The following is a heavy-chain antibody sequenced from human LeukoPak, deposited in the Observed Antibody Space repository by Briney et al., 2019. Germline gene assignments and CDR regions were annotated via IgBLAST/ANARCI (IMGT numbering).Heavy chain of an antibody. Sequence: ASVKVSCKASGYTFTSYHVHWVRQAPGQGLEWMGWINPNSGGTNYAQKFQGRVTMTRDTSISTAYMELSRLRSDDTAVYYCARGRRDGYTYYYYYYYMDVWGKGTTVTISS. J-gene: IGHJ6*03. D-gene: IGHD5-24*01. CDR1: GYTFTSYH. CDR2: INPNSGGT. CDR3: ARGRRDGYTYYYYYYYMDV. V-gene: IGHV1-2*02.